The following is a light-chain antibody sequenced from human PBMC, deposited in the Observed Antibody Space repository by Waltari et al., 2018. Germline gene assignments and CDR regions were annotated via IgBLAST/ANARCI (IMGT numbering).Light chain of an antibody. CDR3: QQYSSSVMYT. CDR2: GAS. J-gene: IGKJ2*01. CDR1: HSVRNF. V-gene: IGKV3-20*01. Sequence: DIVLTQSPGTLSLSPGERATLSCRASHSVRNFLAWYQQKPGQTPRLLIYGASSRATGIPDRFSGSGSGTDFILTINRLEPEDFAVYFCQQYSSSVMYTFGQGTKLEI.